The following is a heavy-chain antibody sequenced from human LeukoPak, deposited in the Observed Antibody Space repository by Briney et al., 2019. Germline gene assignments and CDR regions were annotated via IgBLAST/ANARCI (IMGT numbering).Heavy chain of an antibody. CDR2: ISSGGSYI. CDR1: GFTSSSHS. CDR3: ARDPTVAEAW. D-gene: IGHD6-13*01. J-gene: IGHJ4*02. Sequence: GGSLRLSCTASGFTSSSHSMTWVRQAPGKGLEWVSSISSGGSYIYCADSVKGRFTTSRDNARNSLYLQMNSLRAEDTAVYYCARDPTVAEAWWGQGTQVTVSS. V-gene: IGHV3-21*01.